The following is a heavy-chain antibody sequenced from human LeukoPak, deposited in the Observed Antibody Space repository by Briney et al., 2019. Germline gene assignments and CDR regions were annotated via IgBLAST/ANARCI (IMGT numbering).Heavy chain of an antibody. D-gene: IGHD1-26*01. V-gene: IGHV3-30-3*01. J-gene: IGHJ4*02. CDR1: GFTFGNYA. CDR2: ITHNGGTQ. CDR3: ARDAQSGAFSDFDY. Sequence: GTSLRLSCEASGFTFGNYAIHWVRQVPGEGLEWVAIITHNGGTQYYADSVKGRFTISRDNSQRTVFLQMNSLRPEDTAVYYCARDAQSGAFSDFDYWGQGTLVTVSS.